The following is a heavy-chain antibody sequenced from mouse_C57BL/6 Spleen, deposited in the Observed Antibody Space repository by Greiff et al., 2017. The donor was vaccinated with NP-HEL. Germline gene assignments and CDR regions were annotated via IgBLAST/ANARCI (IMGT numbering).Heavy chain of an antibody. V-gene: IGHV5-17*01. D-gene: IGHD4-1*01. CDR1: GFTFSDYG. J-gene: IGHJ1*03. CDR2: ISSGSSTI. Sequence: EVQRVESGGGLVKPGGSLKLSCAASGFTFSDYGMHWVRQAPEKGLEWVAYISSGSSTIYYADTVKGRFTISRDNAKNTLFLQLTSLRSEDTAMYYCARTGTYWYFDVWGTGTTVTVSS. CDR3: ARTGTYWYFDV.